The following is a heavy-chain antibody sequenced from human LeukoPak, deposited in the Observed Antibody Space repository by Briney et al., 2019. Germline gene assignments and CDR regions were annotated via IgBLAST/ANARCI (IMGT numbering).Heavy chain of an antibody. CDR3: AREVYDGVLDY. D-gene: IGHD3-3*01. Sequence: GTLSLTCAVSGGSISSSNWWSWVRQPPGKGLEWVANIKQDGSEKYYVDSVKGRFTISRDNAKNSLYLQMNSLRAEDTAVYYCAREVYDGVLDYWGQGTLVTVSS. J-gene: IGHJ4*02. CDR1: GGSISSSNW. V-gene: IGHV3-7*01. CDR2: IKQDGSEK.